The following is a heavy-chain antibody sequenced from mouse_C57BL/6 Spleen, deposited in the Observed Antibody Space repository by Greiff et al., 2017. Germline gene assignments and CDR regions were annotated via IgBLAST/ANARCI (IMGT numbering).Heavy chain of an antibody. CDR2: IDPSDSYT. J-gene: IGHJ2*01. D-gene: IGHD1-1*01. CDR3: ARSGYYGSSYD. V-gene: IGHV1-69*01. CDR1: GYTFTSYW. Sequence: VQLQQPGAELVMPGASVKLSCKASGYTFTSYWMHWVKQRPGQGLEWIGEIDPSDSYTNYNQKFKGKSTLTVDKSSSTAYMQLSSLTSEDSAVYYCARSGYYGSSYDWGQGTTLTVSS.